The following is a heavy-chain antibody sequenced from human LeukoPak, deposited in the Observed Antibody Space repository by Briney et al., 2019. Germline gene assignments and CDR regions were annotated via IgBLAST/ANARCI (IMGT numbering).Heavy chain of an antibody. J-gene: IGHJ4*02. Sequence: AASVKLSCTASGGTFSSYTISWVRQAPGQGLEWMGRIIPILGIANYAQKFPGRVTITADKSTSTAYMELSSLRSEDTAVYYCARGSTYYYDSSGYLKGEYYFDYWGQGTLVTVSS. V-gene: IGHV1-69*02. CDR2: IIPILGIA. D-gene: IGHD3-22*01. CDR3: ARGSTYYYDSSGYLKGEYYFDY. CDR1: GGTFSSYT.